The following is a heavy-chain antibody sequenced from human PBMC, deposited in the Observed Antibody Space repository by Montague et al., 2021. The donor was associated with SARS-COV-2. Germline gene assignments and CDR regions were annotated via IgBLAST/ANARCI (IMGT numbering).Heavy chain of an antibody. V-gene: IGHV6-1*01. CDR1: GDSVSTYGVA. D-gene: IGHD3-10*01. Sequence: CAISGDSVSTYGVAWDWIRQSPSRGLEWLGMTIYTGSAWYNEYAESVKGRITINPDTTKNHFSLHLTYVTPEDTAVYYCARHSYRTFDFWGQGTLVTVSS. CDR3: ARHSYRTFDF. CDR2: TIYTGSAWYN. J-gene: IGHJ4*02.